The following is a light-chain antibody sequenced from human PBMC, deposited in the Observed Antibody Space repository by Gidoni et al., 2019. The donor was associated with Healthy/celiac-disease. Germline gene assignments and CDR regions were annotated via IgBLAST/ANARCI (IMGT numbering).Light chain of an antibody. CDR3: SSYAGSNNFVV. CDR1: SSDVGGYNY. V-gene: IGLV2-8*01. CDR2: EVS. Sequence: PGQSVTISCTGTSSDVGGYNYVSWYQQHPGKAPKLMIYEVSKRPSGVPDRFSGSKSGNTASLTVSGLQAEDEADYYCSSYAGSNNFVVFGGGTKLTVL. J-gene: IGLJ2*01.